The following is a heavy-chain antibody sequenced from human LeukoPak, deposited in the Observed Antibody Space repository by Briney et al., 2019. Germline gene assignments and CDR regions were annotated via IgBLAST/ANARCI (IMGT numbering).Heavy chain of an antibody. V-gene: IGHV1-69*13. CDR1: GGTFSSYA. CDR2: IIPIFGTA. CDR3: ARVGGEYCSGGSCYPARAFDI. D-gene: IGHD2-15*01. Sequence: SVKVSCKASGGTFSSYAISWVRQAPGQGLEWMGGIIPIFGTANYAQKFQGRVAITADESTSTAYMELSNLRSDDTAVYYCARVGGEYCSGGSCYPARAFDIWGQGTMVTVSS. J-gene: IGHJ3*02.